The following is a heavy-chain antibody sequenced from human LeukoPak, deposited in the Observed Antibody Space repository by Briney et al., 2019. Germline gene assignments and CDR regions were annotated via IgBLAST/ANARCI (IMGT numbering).Heavy chain of an antibody. CDR3: ARDFVTSLPKGWFDP. CDR1: GYTFTSYG. D-gene: IGHD3-3*01. J-gene: IGHJ5*02. Sequence: ASVKVSCKASGYTFTSYGISWVRQAPGQGLEWMGWISAYNGNTNYAQKLQGRVTMTTDTSTSTAYMGLRSLRSDDTAVYYCARDFVTSLPKGWFDPWGQGTLVTVSS. CDR2: ISAYNGNT. V-gene: IGHV1-18*01.